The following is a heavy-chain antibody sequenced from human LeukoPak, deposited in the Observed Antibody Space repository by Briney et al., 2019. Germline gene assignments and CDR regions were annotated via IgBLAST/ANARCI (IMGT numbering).Heavy chain of an antibody. V-gene: IGHV5-51*01. J-gene: IGHJ4*02. CDR3: ARRGYYDSSGYYSLGAYFDY. CDR1: GYSFTSYW. D-gene: IGHD3-22*01. Sequence: GESLKISCKGSGYSFTSYWIGWVRQMPGKGLEWMGIIYPGDSDTRYSPSFQGQVTISADKSISTAYLQWSSLKASDTAMYYCARRGYYDSSGYYSLGAYFDYWGQGTLVTVSS. CDR2: IYPGDSDT.